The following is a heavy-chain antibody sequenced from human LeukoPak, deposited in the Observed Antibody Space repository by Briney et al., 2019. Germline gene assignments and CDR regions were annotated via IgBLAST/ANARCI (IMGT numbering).Heavy chain of an antibody. CDR2: IHHSGNT. J-gene: IGHJ4*02. CDR1: GFSISTNYY. V-gene: IGHV4-38-2*02. Sequence: SEALSLTCTVSGFSISTNYYWGWTRQPPGRGLEWIGSIHHSGNTYHNPSLRSRVIMSIDTSKNQFSLRLSPVTAADTAVYFCARTNWNPGDYWGQGMLVTVSS. CDR3: ARTNWNPGDY. D-gene: IGHD1-1*01.